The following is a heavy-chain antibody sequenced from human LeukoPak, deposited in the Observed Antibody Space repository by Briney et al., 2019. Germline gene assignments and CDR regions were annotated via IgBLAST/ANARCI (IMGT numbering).Heavy chain of an antibody. CDR1: GGSISSSSYY. J-gene: IGHJ4*02. CDR2: IYYSGST. D-gene: IGHD3-10*01. V-gene: IGHV4-39*07. Sequence: PSETLSLTCTVSGGSISSSSYYWGSIRQPPGKGLEWIGSIYYSGSTYYNPSLKSRVTISVDTSKDQFSLKLSSVTAADTAVYYCASRFDGSGSFVYWGQGTLVTVSS. CDR3: ASRFDGSGSFVY.